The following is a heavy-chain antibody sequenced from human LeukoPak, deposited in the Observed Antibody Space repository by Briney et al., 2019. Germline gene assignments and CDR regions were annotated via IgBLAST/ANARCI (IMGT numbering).Heavy chain of an antibody. V-gene: IGHV3-23*01. CDR3: VRGGSYRNYFDY. Sequence: GGSLRLSCAASGFTFSSFAINWVRQAPGKGLEWVSAISGSGGSTYYADSVKGRFTISRDNSKNTLNLQMNSLRAEDTAVYYCVRGGSYRNYFDYWGQGTLVTVSS. CDR2: ISGSGGST. J-gene: IGHJ4*02. D-gene: IGHD3-16*01. CDR1: GFTFSSFA.